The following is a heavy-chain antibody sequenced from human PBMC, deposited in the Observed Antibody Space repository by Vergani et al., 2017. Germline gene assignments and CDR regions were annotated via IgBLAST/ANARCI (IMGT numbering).Heavy chain of an antibody. CDR2: INSDGSST. CDR3: ARDSLRTNAFDI. Sequence: EVQLVESGGGLVQPGGSLRLSCAASGFTFSSYWMHWVRHAPGKGLVWVSRINSDGSSTRYADSVKGRFTISRDNAKNTLYLQMSSLRAEDTAVYYCARDSLRTNAFDIWGQGTMVTVSS. J-gene: IGHJ3*02. V-gene: IGHV3-74*01. CDR1: GFTFSSYW.